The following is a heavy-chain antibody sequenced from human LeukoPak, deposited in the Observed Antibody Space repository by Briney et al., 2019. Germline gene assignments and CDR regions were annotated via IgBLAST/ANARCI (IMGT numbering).Heavy chain of an antibody. Sequence: GGSLRLSCAASGFTFSSYTMNWVRQPPGKGLEWVSNIGTSSTTIYYADSVKGRFTISRDNAKNSLYLQKNSLRAEDTAVYYCARGDSSGYYTPEYFQHWGQGTLVTVSS. CDR2: IGTSSTTI. V-gene: IGHV3-48*01. J-gene: IGHJ1*01. D-gene: IGHD3-22*01. CDR3: ARGDSSGYYTPEYFQH. CDR1: GFTFSSYT.